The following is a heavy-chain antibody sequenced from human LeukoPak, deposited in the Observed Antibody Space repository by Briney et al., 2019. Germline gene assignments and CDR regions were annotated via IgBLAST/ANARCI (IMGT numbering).Heavy chain of an antibody. V-gene: IGHV4-39*01. CDR1: GGSISSSSYY. D-gene: IGHD6-13*01. Sequence: PSETLSLTCTVSGGSISSSSYYWGWIRQPPGKGLEWIGSIYYSGSTYYNPSLKSRVTISVDTSKNQFSLKLSSVTAADTAVYYCARHVSGIAAAGANWFDPWGQGTLVTVSS. CDR2: IYYSGST. CDR3: ARHVSGIAAAGANWFDP. J-gene: IGHJ5*02.